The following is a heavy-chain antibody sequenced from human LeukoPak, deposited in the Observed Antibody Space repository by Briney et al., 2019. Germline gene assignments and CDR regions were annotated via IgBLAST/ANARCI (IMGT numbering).Heavy chain of an antibody. J-gene: IGHJ4*02. D-gene: IGHD2-2*01. CDR1: GYTFTSYG. Sequence: ASVKVSCKASGYTFTSYGISWVRQAPGQGLEWMGWISGYNGNTNYAQNLQGRVTMTTDTSTSTVYMELRSLRSDDTAVYYCATIEPAGGYWGQGTLVTVSS. CDR3: ATIEPAGGY. V-gene: IGHV1-18*01. CDR2: ISGYNGNT.